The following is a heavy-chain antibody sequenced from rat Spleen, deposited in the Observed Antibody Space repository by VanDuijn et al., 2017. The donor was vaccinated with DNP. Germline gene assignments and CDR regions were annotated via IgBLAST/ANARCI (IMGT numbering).Heavy chain of an antibody. CDR1: GFIFSDYN. CDR2: ISTGGGHT. V-gene: IGHV5S11*01. J-gene: IGHJ2*01. CDR3: ARQTTALYFDS. Sequence: EVQLVESGGDLVQPGRSLRLSCAASGFIFSDYNMAWVRQAPKKGLEWVASISTGGGHTYYRDSVKGRFTISRDNAKSTLYLQMDSLRSEETATYYCARQTTALYFDSWGQGVMVTVSS. D-gene: IGHD1-11*01.